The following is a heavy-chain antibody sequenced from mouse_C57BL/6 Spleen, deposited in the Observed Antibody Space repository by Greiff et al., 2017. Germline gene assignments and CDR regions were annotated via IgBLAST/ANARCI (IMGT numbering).Heavy chain of an antibody. CDR2: LYPGSGSI. D-gene: IGHD1-1*01. Sequence: QVQLKESGAELVKPGASVKLSCKASGYTFTEYTIHWVKQRSGQGLEWIGWLYPGSGSIKYNEKFKDKATLTADNSSSPDYMELSRLTSEDSAVYYCARHEGEGYYGSSRYFDVWGTGTTVTVSS. J-gene: IGHJ1*03. CDR3: ARHEGEGYYGSSRYFDV. V-gene: IGHV1-62-2*01. CDR1: GYTFTEYT.